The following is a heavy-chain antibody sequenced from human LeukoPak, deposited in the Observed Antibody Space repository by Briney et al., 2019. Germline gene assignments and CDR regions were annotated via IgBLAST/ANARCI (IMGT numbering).Heavy chain of an antibody. CDR2: ISGSGGST. CDR3: ANLQQALFIVAKAFDI. V-gene: IGHV3-23*01. D-gene: IGHD3-16*02. Sequence: PGWSLTVSCLASGFTFRRYGMSGVRQAPGKGLDGVSAISGSGGSTYYAHSLKGRFTISRDNSKNTLYLQMNSLRAEDTAVYYCANLQQALFIVAKAFDIWGQGTMVTVSS. J-gene: IGHJ3*02. CDR1: GFTFRRYG.